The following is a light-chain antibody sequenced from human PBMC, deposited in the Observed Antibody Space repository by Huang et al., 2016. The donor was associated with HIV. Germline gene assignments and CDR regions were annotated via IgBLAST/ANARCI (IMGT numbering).Light chain of an antibody. CDR2: AAS. CDR3: QQTYSTLT. V-gene: IGKV1-39*01. Sequence: DIQMTQSPSSLSASVADRVTITCRASQSISTYLNWYQQKPGKSPKLLIYAASTWQSEVPSRFSVSGAGTDFTLTISSLQPEDVATYYCQQTYSTLTFGPGTKVDIK. CDR1: QSISTY. J-gene: IGKJ3*01.